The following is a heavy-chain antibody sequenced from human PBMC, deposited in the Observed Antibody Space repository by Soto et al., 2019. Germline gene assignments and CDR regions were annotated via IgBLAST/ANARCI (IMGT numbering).Heavy chain of an antibody. CDR1: GGTFSSYA. CDR3: ARDPIAAAGSYYYGMDV. Sequence: SVKVSCKASGGTFSSYAISWVRQAPGQGLEWMGGIIPIFGTANYAQKFQGRVTITADKSTSTAYMELSSLRSEDTAVYYCARDPIAAAGSYYYGMDVWGQGTTVTVSS. D-gene: IGHD6-13*01. CDR2: IIPIFGTA. J-gene: IGHJ6*02. V-gene: IGHV1-69*06.